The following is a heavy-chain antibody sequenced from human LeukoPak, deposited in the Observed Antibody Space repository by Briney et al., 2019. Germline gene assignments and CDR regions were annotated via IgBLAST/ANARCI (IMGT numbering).Heavy chain of an antibody. CDR1: GYTFTSYD. J-gene: IGHJ6*02. V-gene: IGHV1-18*01. CDR3: ARDVGVAGTPIYYYYGMDV. CDR2: ISAYNGNT. D-gene: IGHD6-19*01. Sequence: GASVKVSCKASGYTFTSYDINWVRQAPGQGLEWMGWISAYNGNTNYAQKLQGRVTMTTDTSTSTAYMELRSLRSDDTAVYYCARDVGVAGTPIYYYYGMDVWGQGTTVTVSS.